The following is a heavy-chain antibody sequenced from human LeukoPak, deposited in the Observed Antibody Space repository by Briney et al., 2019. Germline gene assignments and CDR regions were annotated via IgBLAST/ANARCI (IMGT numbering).Heavy chain of an antibody. Sequence: GGSLRLSCAASGFTFSSYAMSWVRQAPGKGLEWVSAISGSGGSTYYADSVKGRFTISRDNSKNTLYLQMNSLRAEDTAVYYCARDPCGDCLFDYWGQGTLVTVSS. D-gene: IGHD2-21*02. CDR3: ARDPCGDCLFDY. CDR2: ISGSGGST. V-gene: IGHV3-23*01. J-gene: IGHJ4*02. CDR1: GFTFSSYA.